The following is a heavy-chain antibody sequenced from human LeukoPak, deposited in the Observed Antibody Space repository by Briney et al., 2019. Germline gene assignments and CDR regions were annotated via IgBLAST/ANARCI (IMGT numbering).Heavy chain of an antibody. CDR2: IYTSGST. J-gene: IGHJ4*02. CDR1: GGSISSYY. CDR3: ARGPVSGYSYGYFDY. V-gene: IGHV4-4*07. Sequence: SETLSLTCTVSGGSISSYYWSWIRQPAGKGLEWIGRIYTSGSTNYNPSLKSRVTMSVDTSENQFSLKLRSVTAADTAVYYCARGPVSGYSYGYFDYWGQGTLVTVSS. D-gene: IGHD5-18*01.